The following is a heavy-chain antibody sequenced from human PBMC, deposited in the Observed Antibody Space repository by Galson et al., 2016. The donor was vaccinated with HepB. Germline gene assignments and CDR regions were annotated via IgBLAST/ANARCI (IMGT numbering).Heavy chain of an antibody. J-gene: IGHJ5*02. CDR1: GGSFIGYY. Sequence: SETLSLTCGVSGGSFIGYYWVWIRQPPGQGLEWIGEVYYNGATDYSPALASRVTISLDTSKNQISLNLTSATAADTATYYCARRRRPRNTINWPHKVPTWFDPWGQGTLVTVSS. D-gene: IGHD1-1*01. V-gene: IGHV4-34*01. CDR3: ARRRRPRNTINWPHKVPTWFDP. CDR2: VYYNGAT.